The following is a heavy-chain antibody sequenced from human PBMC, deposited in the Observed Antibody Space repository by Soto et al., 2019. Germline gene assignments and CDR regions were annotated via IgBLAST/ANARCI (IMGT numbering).Heavy chain of an antibody. J-gene: IGHJ6*02. CDR1: GFSVSSSD. V-gene: IGHV3-53*01. CDR3: GTASRKDYHFAMDV. Sequence: GGSLRLSCAASGFSVSSSDMSWVRQVPGEGLEWVSVIYSGGSTHDADYVKGRFSVSRDTSKNTVDLQMNSLRVDDTAVYYCGTASRKDYHFAMDVWGQGTAVTVSS. CDR2: IYSGGST.